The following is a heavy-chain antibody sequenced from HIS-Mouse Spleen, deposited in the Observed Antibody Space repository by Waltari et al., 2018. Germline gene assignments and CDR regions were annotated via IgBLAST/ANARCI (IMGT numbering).Heavy chain of an antibody. CDR3: ARDQGGYQMRPFDAFDI. J-gene: IGHJ3*02. CDR1: GFTFRSSS. Sequence: QVQLVESGGGVVQPGRSLRLSCAASGFTFRSSSLYWVLQAPGKGLEWVAVISYDGSNKYYADSVKGRFTISRDNSKNTLYLQMNSLRAEDTAVYYCARDQGGYQMRPFDAFDIWGQGTMVTVSS. V-gene: IGHV3-30-3*01. CDR2: ISYDGSNK. D-gene: IGHD5-12*01.